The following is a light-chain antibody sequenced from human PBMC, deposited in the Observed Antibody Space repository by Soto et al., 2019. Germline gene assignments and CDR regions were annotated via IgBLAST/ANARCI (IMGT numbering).Light chain of an antibody. CDR2: RNN. J-gene: IGLJ1*01. CDR1: SSNIGSNY. Sequence: HSVLTQPPSASGTPGQRVTISCSGSSSNIGSNYVYWYQQLPGTAPKLLIYRNNQRPSGVPDRFSGSKSGTSASLAISGLRSEDEADYYCAAWDDSLSGNYVFGTGTKLTVL. V-gene: IGLV1-47*01. CDR3: AAWDDSLSGNYV.